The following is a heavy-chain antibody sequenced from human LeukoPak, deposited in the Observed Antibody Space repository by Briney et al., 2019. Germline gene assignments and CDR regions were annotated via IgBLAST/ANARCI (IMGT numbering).Heavy chain of an antibody. CDR1: GFTFTSYN. Sequence: GGSLRLTCAASGFTFTSYNMCWVRQAPGKGLEWVSSISTSSSYIYYADSVKGRFTISRDNAKNSLYLQMNSLRAEDTAVYYCARGRWSFDYWGQGTLVTVSS. J-gene: IGHJ4*02. D-gene: IGHD5-24*01. V-gene: IGHV3-21*01. CDR2: ISTSSSYI. CDR3: ARGRWSFDY.